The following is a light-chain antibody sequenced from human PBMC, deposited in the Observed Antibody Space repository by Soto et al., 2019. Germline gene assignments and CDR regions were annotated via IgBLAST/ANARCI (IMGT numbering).Light chain of an antibody. CDR2: IGD. CDR3: AAWDDNLNAYV. Sequence: QSVLTQPPSASGTPGQRVTISCSGSTSNIGTFYVYWYQHLPGTAPKLLIYIGDQRASGVSDRFSGSKSGTSASLAISGLRSDDEADYYCAAWDDNLNAYVFGSGTKLTVL. CDR1: TSNIGTFY. J-gene: IGLJ1*01. V-gene: IGLV1-47*02.